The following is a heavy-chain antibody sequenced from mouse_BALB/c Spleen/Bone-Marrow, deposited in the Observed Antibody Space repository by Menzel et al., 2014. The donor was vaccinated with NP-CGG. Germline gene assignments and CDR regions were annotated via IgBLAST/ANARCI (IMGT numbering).Heavy chain of an antibody. CDR1: GFTFTDYY. V-gene: IGHV7-3*02. D-gene: IGHD2-4*01. CDR3: ARDINYDIYWYFDV. CDR2: IRNEAKGYTS. J-gene: IGHJ1*01. Sequence: EVMLVESGGGLVQPGGSLRLSCATSGFTFTDYYVSWVRQPPGKALEWLGFIRNEAKGYTSENSASVKGRFTISRDNSQIILYLQMNTLRAEDSATYYCARDINYDIYWYFDVWGAETTVTVSS.